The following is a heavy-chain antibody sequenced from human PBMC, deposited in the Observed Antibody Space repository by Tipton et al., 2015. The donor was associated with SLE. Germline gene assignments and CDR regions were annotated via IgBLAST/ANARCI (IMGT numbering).Heavy chain of an antibody. Sequence: SLRLSCAASGFTFSSYGMHWVRQAPGKGLEWVANIKQDGSEKYYVDSVKGRFTISRDNAKNSLYLQMNSLGAEDTAVYYCARDFWSGKFDYWGQGTLVTVSS. CDR3: ARDFWSGKFDY. V-gene: IGHV3-7*01. J-gene: IGHJ4*02. D-gene: IGHD3-3*01. CDR2: IKQDGSEK. CDR1: GFTFSSYG.